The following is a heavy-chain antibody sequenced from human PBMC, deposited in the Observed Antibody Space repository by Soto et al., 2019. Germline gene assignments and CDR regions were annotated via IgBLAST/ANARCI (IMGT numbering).Heavy chain of an antibody. J-gene: IGHJ5*02. V-gene: IGHV4-59*12. Sequence: PSETLSLTCTVSGDSITAYYWSWIRQTPGKGLEWIGYISYNGGTNYHPSLKSRVTISLDTSKNHFSLKLSSVTAADTAVYYCARVPDRWGQGTLVTVSS. CDR2: ISYNGGT. CDR1: GDSITAYY. CDR3: ARVPDR. D-gene: IGHD2-2*01.